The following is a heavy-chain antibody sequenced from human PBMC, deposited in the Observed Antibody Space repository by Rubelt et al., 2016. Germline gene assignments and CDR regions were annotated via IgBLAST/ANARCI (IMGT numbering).Heavy chain of an antibody. CDR3: ARTYYYDSSGYSDPLYYFDY. J-gene: IGHJ4*02. V-gene: IGHV4-4*02. D-gene: IGHD3-22*01. Sequence: PSLKSRVTISVDKSKNQFSLKLCSVTAADTAVYYCARTYYYDSSGYSDPLYYFDYWGQGTLVTVSS.